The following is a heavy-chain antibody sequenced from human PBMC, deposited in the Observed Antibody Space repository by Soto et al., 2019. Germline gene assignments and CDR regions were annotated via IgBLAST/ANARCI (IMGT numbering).Heavy chain of an antibody. CDR3: ARLLRDNSGWYTSYFDF. CDR2: IHYSGNT. Sequence: SETLSLTCTVSGGSISSNYWSWIRQPPGKGLEWIGYIHYSGNTNYNPSLKSRVTMSVDTSKNQFSLKLSSVTAADTAVYNCARLLRDNSGWYTSYFDFWGRGTLVTVSS. CDR1: GGSISSNY. D-gene: IGHD6-19*01. J-gene: IGHJ2*01. V-gene: IGHV4-59*08.